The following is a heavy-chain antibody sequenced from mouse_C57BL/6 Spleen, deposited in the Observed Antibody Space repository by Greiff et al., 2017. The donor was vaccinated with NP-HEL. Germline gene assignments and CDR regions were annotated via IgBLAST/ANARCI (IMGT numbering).Heavy chain of an antibody. J-gene: IGHJ3*01. CDR3: ARDRDSNYGGFAY. Sequence: EVKLVESGGGLVKPGGSLKLSCAASGFTFSSYAMSWVRQTPEKRLEWVATISDGGSYTYYPDNVKGRFTISRDNAKNNLYLQMSHLKSEDTAMYYCARDRDSNYGGFAYWGQGTLVTVSA. CDR1: GFTFSSYA. CDR2: ISDGGSYT. D-gene: IGHD2-5*01. V-gene: IGHV5-4*01.